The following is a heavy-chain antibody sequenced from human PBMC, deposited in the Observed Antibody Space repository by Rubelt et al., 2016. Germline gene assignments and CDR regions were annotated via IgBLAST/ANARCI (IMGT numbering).Heavy chain of an antibody. CDR2: MNAANGNT. V-gene: IGHV1-3*01. Sequence: QVQLVQSGAEVKKPGASVKVSCRAAGYSFTSYNIHWVRQAPGQRLEWMGWMNAANGNTRFSQNFQGSVTITRETSASTAYMGLSSLRSEDTAGYYWARGGSGTSSAFDYWGQGTLVTVSS. D-gene: IGHD1-26*01. CDR1: GYSFTSYN. CDR3: ARGGSGTSSAFDY. J-gene: IGHJ4*02.